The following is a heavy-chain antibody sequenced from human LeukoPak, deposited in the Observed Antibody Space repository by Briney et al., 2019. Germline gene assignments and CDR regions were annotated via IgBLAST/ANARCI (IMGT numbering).Heavy chain of an antibody. J-gene: IGHJ3*02. V-gene: IGHV3-7*01. CDR2: IKQDGSEK. CDR1: GFTFSSYW. CDR3: ARDPLDI. Sequence: GGSLRLSCAVSGFTFSSYWMSWVRQAPGKGLEWVANIKQDGSEKYYVDSVRGRFTISRDNAKNSLYLQMNSLRAEDTAVYYCARDPLDIWGQGTMVAVSS.